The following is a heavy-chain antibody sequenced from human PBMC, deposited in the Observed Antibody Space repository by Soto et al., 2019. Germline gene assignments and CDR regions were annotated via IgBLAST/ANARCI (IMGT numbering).Heavy chain of an antibody. Sequence: ASVKVSCKASGYTFTGYYMHWVRQAPGQGLEWMGWINPNSGGTNYAQKFQGWVTMTRDTSISTAYMELSRLRSDDTAVYYCARGGYSGYEGAGDDAFDIWXQGTMVTVSS. V-gene: IGHV1-2*04. D-gene: IGHD5-12*01. CDR2: INPNSGGT. J-gene: IGHJ3*02. CDR1: GYTFTGYY. CDR3: ARGGYSGYEGAGDDAFDI.